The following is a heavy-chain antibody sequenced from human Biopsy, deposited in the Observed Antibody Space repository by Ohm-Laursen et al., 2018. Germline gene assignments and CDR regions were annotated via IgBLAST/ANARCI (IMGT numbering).Heavy chain of an antibody. Sequence: TQILTLTCSFSGFSLSARGMCVSWIRQAPGKALEWLARVDWDDYKDYSASLQTKLSISEDTSNDQVVLTVNNVDPADTATYYCARTPILIVSAGLVYRHRRHLQGMDVWGQGIAVTVS. CDR3: ARTPILIVSAGLVYRHRRHLQGMDV. V-gene: IGHV2-70*11. CDR2: VDWDDYK. D-gene: IGHD6-13*01. J-gene: IGHJ6*02. CDR1: GFSLSARGMC.